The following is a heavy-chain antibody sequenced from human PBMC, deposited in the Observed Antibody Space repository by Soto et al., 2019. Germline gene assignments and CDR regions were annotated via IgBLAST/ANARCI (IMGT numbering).Heavy chain of an antibody. D-gene: IGHD3-3*01. V-gene: IGHV3-74*01. CDR2: ISGNGGDT. CDR1: GFTLSDYW. Sequence: GGSLRLSCAASGFTLSDYWMHWVRQVPGKGLLWVSPISGNGGDTSYADSVKGRFTISRDNSKNTLYLQMNSLRAEDTAVYYCAKITTIFGEGFFDYWGQGTLVTVSS. J-gene: IGHJ4*02. CDR3: AKITTIFGEGFFDY.